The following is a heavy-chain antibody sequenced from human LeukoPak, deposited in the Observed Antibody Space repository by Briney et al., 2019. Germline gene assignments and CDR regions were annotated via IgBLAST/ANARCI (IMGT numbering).Heavy chain of an antibody. D-gene: IGHD1-26*01. V-gene: IGHV4-34*01. Sequence: PSETLSLTCAVYGGSFSGYYWSWIRQPPGKGLEWIGEINHSGSTNYNPSLKSRVTISVDTSKNQFSLKLSSVTAADTAVYYCARHKYSGSSNFYYYYGMDVWGQGTTVTVSS. CDR3: ARHKYSGSSNFYYYYGMDV. CDR2: INHSGST. CDR1: GGSFSGYY. J-gene: IGHJ6*02.